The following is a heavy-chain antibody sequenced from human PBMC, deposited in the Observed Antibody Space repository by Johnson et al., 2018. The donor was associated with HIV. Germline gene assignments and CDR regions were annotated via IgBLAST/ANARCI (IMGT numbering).Heavy chain of an antibody. CDR1: GFTFSSYG. Sequence: QVQLVESGGGVVQPGGSLRLSCAASGFTFSSYGMHWVHQAPGKGLAWVAFIRYDGSNKYYADSVKGRFTLSIDNSKNTLYLQMNSLRAEDTAVYYCAKLIPDSGSLRTGPPREAFDIWGQGTMVTVSS. D-gene: IGHD1-26*01. J-gene: IGHJ3*02. V-gene: IGHV3-30*02. CDR2: IRYDGSNK. CDR3: AKLIPDSGSLRTGPPREAFDI.